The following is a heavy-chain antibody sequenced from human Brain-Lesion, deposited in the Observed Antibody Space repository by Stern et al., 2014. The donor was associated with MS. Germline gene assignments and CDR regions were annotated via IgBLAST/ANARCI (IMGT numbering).Heavy chain of an antibody. CDR1: GGSISSGSDY. D-gene: IGHD5-18*01. CDR3: ASGYRIFDY. Sequence: QVQLVQSCPGLVKPSQTLSLTCTVSGGSISSGSDYWSWIRPPVGKGLEWIGRIHPSGSAFYTPSLKSRVPISTDTSMNQFSLELNSATAADTAIYYCASGYRIFDYWGQGILVTVSS. J-gene: IGHJ4*02. CDR2: IHPSGSA. V-gene: IGHV4-61*02.